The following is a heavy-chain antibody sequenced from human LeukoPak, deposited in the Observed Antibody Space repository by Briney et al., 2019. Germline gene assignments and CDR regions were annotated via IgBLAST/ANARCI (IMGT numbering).Heavy chain of an antibody. D-gene: IGHD5-18*01. CDR3: ARDLSWTAMDY. CDR1: GFTFSSYW. J-gene: IGHJ4*02. Sequence: GGSLKLSCAASGFTFSSYWMAWVRQAPGKGLEWVANIKQDGSKKYYVESVKGRLTISRDNAKNSLYLQMNRLRAEDTAVYYCARDLSWTAMDYWGQGTLVTVSS. CDR2: IKQDGSKK. V-gene: IGHV3-7*01.